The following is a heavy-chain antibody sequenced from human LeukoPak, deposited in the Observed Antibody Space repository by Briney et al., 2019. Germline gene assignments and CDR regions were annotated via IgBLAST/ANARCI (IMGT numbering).Heavy chain of an antibody. CDR2: ISSSSSYI. Sequence: GGSLRLSCAASGFTFSSYSMNWVRQAPGKGLEWVSSISSSSSYIYYADSVKGRFTISRDNAKNTLYLQMNSLRAEDTAVYYCARDHLGNGYPLYDILTGYPDLIDYWGQGTLVTVSS. D-gene: IGHD3-9*01. CDR3: ARDHLGNGYPLYDILTGYPDLIDY. CDR1: GFTFSSYS. V-gene: IGHV3-21*01. J-gene: IGHJ4*02.